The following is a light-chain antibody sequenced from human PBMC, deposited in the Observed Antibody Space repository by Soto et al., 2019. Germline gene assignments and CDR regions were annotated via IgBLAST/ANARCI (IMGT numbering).Light chain of an antibody. J-gene: IGKJ1*01. CDR1: QGIRND. Sequence: AILMTQSPSSLSASVGDRVTITCRASQGIRNDLAWYQQKPGKAPKLLIYEASTLQIGVPSRFSGSYSGTDFTLTIGSLQPEDFATYYCLQDFKYPRTFGQGTKVDI. CDR3: LQDFKYPRT. CDR2: EAS. V-gene: IGKV1-6*01.